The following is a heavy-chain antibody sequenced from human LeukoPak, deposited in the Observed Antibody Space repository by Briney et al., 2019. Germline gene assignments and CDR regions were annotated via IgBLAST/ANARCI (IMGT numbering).Heavy chain of an antibody. CDR2: IIPIFGTA. CDR3: ASCSSTSCYKRAFDY. V-gene: IGHV1-69*05. CDR1: GGTFGSYA. D-gene: IGHD2-2*02. Sequence: ASVKVSCKASGGTFGSYAISWVRQAPGQGLEWMGGIIPIFGTANYAQKFQGRVTITTDESTSTAYMELSSLRSEDTAVYYCASCSSTSCYKRAFDYWGQGTLVTVSS. J-gene: IGHJ4*02.